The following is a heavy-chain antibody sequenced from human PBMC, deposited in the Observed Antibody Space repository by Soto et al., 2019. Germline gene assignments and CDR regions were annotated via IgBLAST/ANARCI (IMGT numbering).Heavy chain of an antibody. CDR3: AKGSPSVGSSSWFDS. D-gene: IGHD6-13*01. CDR1: GFTFTTYA. CDR2: ISGSGDST. Sequence: LRLSCAASGFTFTTYAVSWVRQAPGKGLEWVSGISGSGDSTYYADSVKGRFTISRDNSKNTLYLQMDSLRAEDTAVYYCAKGSPSVGSSSWFDSWGQGTLVTVSS. V-gene: IGHV3-23*01. J-gene: IGHJ5*01.